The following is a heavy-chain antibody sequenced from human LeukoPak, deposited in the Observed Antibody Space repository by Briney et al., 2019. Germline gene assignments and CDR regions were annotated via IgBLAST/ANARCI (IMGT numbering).Heavy chain of an antibody. CDR2: IYYSGST. CDR3: ARQTGSGLFILP. D-gene: IGHD3/OR15-3a*01. Sequence: SEPLSLTCTVSGGAISSSSYDWGWIRQPPGKGLEWLGSIYYSGSTYYNLSLKSRVPISEDTSKNQFHLRLTSVTAAVTAVYYCARQTGSGLFILPGGQGTLVTGSS. J-gene: IGHJ4*02. V-gene: IGHV4-39*01. CDR1: GGAISSSSYD.